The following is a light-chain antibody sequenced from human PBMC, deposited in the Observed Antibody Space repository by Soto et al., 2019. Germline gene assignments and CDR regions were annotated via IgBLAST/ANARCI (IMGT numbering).Light chain of an antibody. CDR3: EQRSIWPL. Sequence: EIVLTQSPATLSLSPGERATLSCRASQSVSSYLAWYQQKPGQAPRLLIYDASNRATGIPARFSGSGSGPDFTLTISSLEPEDFAVYYCEQRSIWPLFGGGNKVEIK. CDR1: QSVSSY. J-gene: IGKJ4*01. V-gene: IGKV3-11*01. CDR2: DAS.